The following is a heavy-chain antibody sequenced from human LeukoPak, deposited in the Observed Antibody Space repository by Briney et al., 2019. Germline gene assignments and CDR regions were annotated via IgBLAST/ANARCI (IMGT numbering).Heavy chain of an antibody. Sequence: AGGSLRLSCAASGFTFVDYGMIWVRQAPGKGLEWVSAISGSGGSTYYADSVKGRFTISRDNSKNTLYLQMNTLRAEDTAVYYCAESSGMDLHGIFGNIENPIFDYWGQGTLVTVSS. CDR2: ISGSGGST. CDR3: AESSGMDLHGIFGNIENPIFDY. V-gene: IGHV3-23*01. D-gene: IGHD3-9*01. CDR1: GFTFVDYG. J-gene: IGHJ4*02.